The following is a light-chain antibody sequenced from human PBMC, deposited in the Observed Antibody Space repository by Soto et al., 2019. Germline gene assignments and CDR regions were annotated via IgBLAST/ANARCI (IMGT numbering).Light chain of an antibody. V-gene: IGLV1-44*01. CDR3: AAWEDRLNGWV. J-gene: IGLJ3*02. CDR1: SSNIGSNT. Sequence: QSVLTQPPSASGTPGQRVTISCSGSSSNIGSNTVNWYQHLPGTAPKLLIYRKNQRPSGVPDRFSGSKSGTSASLAISGLQSEDEADYYCAAWEDRLNGWVFVGGTQLTVL. CDR2: RKN.